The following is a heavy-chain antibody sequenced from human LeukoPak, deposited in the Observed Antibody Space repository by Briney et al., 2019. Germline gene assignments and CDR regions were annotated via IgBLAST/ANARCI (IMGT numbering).Heavy chain of an antibody. CDR3: AKDFRVAEELWFGELWNAFDI. CDR2: ISYDGSNK. Sequence: GGSLRLSCAASGFTFSSYGMHWVRQAPGKGLEWVAVISYDGSNKYYADSVKSRFTISRDNSKNTLYLQVNSLRIEDTAVYYCAKDFRVAEELWFGELWNAFDIWGQGIRVAVSS. CDR1: GFTFSSYG. D-gene: IGHD3-10*01. J-gene: IGHJ3*02. V-gene: IGHV3-30*18.